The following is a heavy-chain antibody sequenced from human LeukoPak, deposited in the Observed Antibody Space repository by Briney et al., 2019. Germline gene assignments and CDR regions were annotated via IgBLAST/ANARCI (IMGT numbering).Heavy chain of an antibody. CDR2: IKQDGSEK. D-gene: IGHD3-16*01. V-gene: IGHV3-7*01. J-gene: IGHJ6*03. CDR3: ARARVAPTGGSGDYYYYMDV. Sequence: GGSLRLSCAASGFTFSSYWMSWVRKAPGKGLEWVANIKQDGSEKYYVDSVKGRFTISRDNAKNSLYLQMNSLRAEDTAVYYCARARVAPTGGSGDYYYYMDVWGKGTTVTVSS. CDR1: GFTFSSYW.